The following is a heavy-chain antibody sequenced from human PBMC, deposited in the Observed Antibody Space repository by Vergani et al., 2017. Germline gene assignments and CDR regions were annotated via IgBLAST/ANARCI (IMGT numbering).Heavy chain of an antibody. D-gene: IGHD2-15*01. Sequence: QVQLVQSGAEVKKPGASVKVSCKASGYTFTSYYMHWVRQAPGQGLEWMGGIIPIFGTANYAQKFQGRVTITADESTSTAYMELSSLRSEDTAVYYCSRAAPTGYFDYWGQGTLVTVSS. J-gene: IGHJ4*02. V-gene: IGHV1-69*01. CDR3: SRAAPTGYFDY. CDR1: GYTFTSYY. CDR2: IIPIFGTA.